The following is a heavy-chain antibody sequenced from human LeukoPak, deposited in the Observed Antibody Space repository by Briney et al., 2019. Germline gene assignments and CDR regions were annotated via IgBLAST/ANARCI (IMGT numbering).Heavy chain of an antibody. J-gene: IGHJ3*02. CDR2: ISAYNGNT. D-gene: IGHD2-15*01. CDR1: GYTFTSYG. Sequence: GASVKVSCKASGYTFTSYGISWVRQAPGQGLEWMGWISAYNGNTNYAQKLQGRVTMTTDTSTSTAYMELRSLRSEDTAVYYCARGGGGYCSGGSCLDAFDIWGQGTMVTVSS. V-gene: IGHV1-18*01. CDR3: ARGGGGYCSGGSCLDAFDI.